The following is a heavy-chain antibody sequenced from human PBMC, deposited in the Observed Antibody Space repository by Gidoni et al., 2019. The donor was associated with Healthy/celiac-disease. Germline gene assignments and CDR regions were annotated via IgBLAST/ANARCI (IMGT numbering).Heavy chain of an antibody. CDR1: AGPFSSYT. D-gene: IGHD2-15*01. CDR2: IIPILGIA. J-gene: IGHJ6*02. CDR3: ARGGNYYYYGMDV. Sequence: QVQLVQSGAEVKKPGSSVKVSCKASAGPFSSYTISWVRQAPGQGLEWMGRIIPILGIANYAQKFQGRVTITADKSTSTAYMELSSLRSEDTAVYYCARGGNYYYYGMDVWGQGTTVTVSS. V-gene: IGHV1-69*02.